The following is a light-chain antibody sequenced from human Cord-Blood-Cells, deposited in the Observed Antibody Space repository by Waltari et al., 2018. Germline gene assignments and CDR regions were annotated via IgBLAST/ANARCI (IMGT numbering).Light chain of an antibody. CDR1: QSLLHSNGYNY. V-gene: IGKV2-28*01. Sequence: DIVMTQSPLSLPVTPGEPASISCRSSQSLLHSNGYNYLDWYLQKPGQSPQILIYLGSNRASGVPDRFSGSGSGTDFTLKISRVEAEDVRVYYCMQALQTPWTFGKGTTVEIE. CDR3: MQALQTPWT. CDR2: LGS. J-gene: IGKJ1*01.